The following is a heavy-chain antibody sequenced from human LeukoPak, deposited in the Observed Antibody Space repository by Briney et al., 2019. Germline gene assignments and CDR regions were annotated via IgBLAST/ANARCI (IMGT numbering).Heavy chain of an antibody. D-gene: IGHD2-21*02. J-gene: IGHJ4*02. CDR3: ARGGVFGCGGDCFFDY. V-gene: IGHV1-46*01. Sequence: ASVKVSCKASGYIFTSYYMHWVRQAPGQGLEWLGIINSSGGSTNYAQKFQGRVTMTRDTSTSTVYMELSSLRSEDTAVYYCARGGVFGCGGDCFFDYWGQGTLVTVSS. CDR1: GYIFTSYY. CDR2: INSSGGST.